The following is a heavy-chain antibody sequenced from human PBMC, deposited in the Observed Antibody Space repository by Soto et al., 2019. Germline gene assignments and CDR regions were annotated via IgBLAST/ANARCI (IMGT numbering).Heavy chain of an antibody. J-gene: IGHJ4*02. Sequence: GGSLRLSCAASGFTFSSYWMHWVRQAPGKGLVWVSRINSDGSSTSYADSVKGRFTISRDNAKNTLYLQMNSLRAEDTAVYYCARGPRGWFGELPVDYWGQGTLVTVSS. V-gene: IGHV3-74*01. CDR3: ARGPRGWFGELPVDY. D-gene: IGHD3-10*01. CDR2: INSDGSST. CDR1: GFTFSSYW.